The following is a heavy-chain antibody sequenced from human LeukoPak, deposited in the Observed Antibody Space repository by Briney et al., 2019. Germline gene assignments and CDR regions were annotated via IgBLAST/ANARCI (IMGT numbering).Heavy chain of an antibody. CDR2: IIPIFGTA. D-gene: IGHD6-19*01. CDR1: GGTFSSYA. J-gene: IGHJ1*01. V-gene: IGHV1-69*05. CDR3: AREAEKQWLVPRRWKYFQH. Sequence: ASVKVSCKASGGTFSSYAISWVRQAPGQGLEWMGGIIPIFGTANYAQKFQGRVTITTDESTSTAYMELSSLRSEDTAVYYCAREAEKQWLVPRRWKYFQHWGQGTLVTVSS.